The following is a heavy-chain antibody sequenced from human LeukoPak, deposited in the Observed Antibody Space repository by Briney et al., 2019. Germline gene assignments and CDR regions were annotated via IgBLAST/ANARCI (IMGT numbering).Heavy chain of an antibody. CDR3: AKVAVDIVVVPAAMNYYYGMDV. Sequence: PGGSLRLSCAASGFTFSSYAMHWVRQAPGKGLEWVAVISYDGSNKYYADSVRGRFTISRDNSKNTLYLQMNSLRAEDTAVYYCAKVAVDIVVVPAAMNYYYGMDVWGQGTTVTVSS. V-gene: IGHV3-30-3*01. J-gene: IGHJ6*02. CDR2: ISYDGSNK. D-gene: IGHD2-2*01. CDR1: GFTFSSYA.